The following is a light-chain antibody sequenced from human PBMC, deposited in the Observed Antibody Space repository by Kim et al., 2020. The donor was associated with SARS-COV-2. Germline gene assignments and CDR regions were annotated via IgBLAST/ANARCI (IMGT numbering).Light chain of an antibody. CDR3: CSFAGNYILI. CDR1: ISDIGGYNY. J-gene: IGLJ2*01. CDR2: GVT. V-gene: IGLV2-11*01. Sequence: QSALTQPRSVSGSPGQSVTISCTGTISDIGGYNYVSWYQHHPGKAPKLMIYGVTRRPSGVPDRFSGSKSGNTASLTIFGLQAEDEADYYCCSFAGNYILIFGGGTQLTVL.